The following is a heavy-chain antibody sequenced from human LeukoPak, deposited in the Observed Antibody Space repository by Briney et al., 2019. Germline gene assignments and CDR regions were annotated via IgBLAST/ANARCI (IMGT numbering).Heavy chain of an antibody. CDR2: VYYDGVA. V-gene: IGHV4-59*01. Sequence: SETLSLTCTVSGASTSGNYWGWIRQPPGKGLESIGYVYYDGVARYNPSLQSRVTISIDTSKNQMSLRVTSVTAADTAVYYCARGEGTMVRGVGPFDSWSQGTLVTVSS. CDR1: GASTSGNY. D-gene: IGHD3-10*01. J-gene: IGHJ4*02. CDR3: ARGEGTMVRGVGPFDS.